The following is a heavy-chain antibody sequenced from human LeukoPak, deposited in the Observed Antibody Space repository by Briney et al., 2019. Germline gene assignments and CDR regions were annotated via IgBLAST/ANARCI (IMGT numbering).Heavy chain of an antibody. CDR2: ISVYNGNT. V-gene: IGHV1-18*04. CDR1: GYTFISYG. CDR3: ARDGYIYGSLDY. D-gene: IGHD5-18*01. J-gene: IGHJ4*02. Sequence: ASVKVSCKASGYTFISYGITWVRQAPGQRLEWMGWISVYNGNTNYAQKLQGRVTMTTDTSTSTAYMELRSLTSDDTAVYFCARDGYIYGSLDYWGQGTLVTVSS.